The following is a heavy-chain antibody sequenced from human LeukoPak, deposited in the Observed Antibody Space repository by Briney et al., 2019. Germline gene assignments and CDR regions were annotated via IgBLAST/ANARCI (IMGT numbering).Heavy chain of an antibody. V-gene: IGHV3-23*01. D-gene: IGHD3-16*01. J-gene: IGHJ3*02. CDR2: ISGTADSK. CDR3: AKADATIGGALDT. Sequence: GGSLRLSCAASRFTFRNYAWSSVRQAPGRGLEWLCIISGTADSKYYADSVKGRFTISRDNPRSTLYLEMNILRAEDTAVYYCAKADATIGGALDTWGQGTMVIVSS. CDR1: RFTFRNYA.